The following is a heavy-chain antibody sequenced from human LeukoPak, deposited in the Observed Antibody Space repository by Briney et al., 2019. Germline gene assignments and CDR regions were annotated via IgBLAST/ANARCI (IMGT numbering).Heavy chain of an antibody. CDR1: GFTFSSYG. J-gene: IGHJ5*02. Sequence: GGSLRLSCAASGFTFSSYGMHWVRQAPGKGLEWVAFIRYDGSNKYYADSVKGRFTISRDNSKNTLYLQMNSLRAEDTAVYYCAKDRDYYDSSGYYDGYLWGQGTLVTVSS. V-gene: IGHV3-30*02. CDR2: IRYDGSNK. D-gene: IGHD3-22*01. CDR3: AKDRDYYDSSGYYDGYL.